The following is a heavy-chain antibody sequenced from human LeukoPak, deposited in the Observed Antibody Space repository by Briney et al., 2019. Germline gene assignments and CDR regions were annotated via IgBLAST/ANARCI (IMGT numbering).Heavy chain of an antibody. Sequence: PGGSLRLSCAASGFTFSSYAMHWVRQAPGKGLEWVAVISYDGSNKYYADSVKGRFTISRDNSKNTLYLRMNSLRAEDTAVYYCARSHYYYYYMDVWGKGTTVTVSS. CDR3: ARSHYYYYYMDV. J-gene: IGHJ6*03. CDR1: GFTFSSYA. CDR2: ISYDGSNK. V-gene: IGHV3-30*04.